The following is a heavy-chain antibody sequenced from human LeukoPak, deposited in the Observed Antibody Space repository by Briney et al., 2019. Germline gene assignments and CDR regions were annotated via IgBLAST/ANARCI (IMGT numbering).Heavy chain of an antibody. CDR3: ARGFCPGDSRGTSCYIEYNWFDP. CDR1: GGSISRSSYY. V-gene: IGHV4-39*07. D-gene: IGHD2-2*02. J-gene: IGHJ5*02. CDR2: IYYSGST. Sequence: SETLPLTCTVSGGSISRSSYYWVWIRQPPGKGLEWIGSIYYSGSTYYNPSLKSRVTISVDTSKNQFSLKLSSVTAADTAVYYCARGFCPGDSRGTSCYIEYNWFDPWGQGALVTVSS.